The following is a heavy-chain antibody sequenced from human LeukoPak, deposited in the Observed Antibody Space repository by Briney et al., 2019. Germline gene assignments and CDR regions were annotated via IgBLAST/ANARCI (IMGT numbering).Heavy chain of an antibody. CDR3: ARHVDFWSGTGGYFDY. D-gene: IGHD3-3*01. Sequence: SETLSLTCTVSGGSISSYYWSWIRQPPGKGLEWIGYIYYSGSTNYNPSLKSRVTISVDTSKNQFSLKLSSVTAADTAVYYCARHVDFWSGTGGYFDYWGQGTLVTVSS. J-gene: IGHJ4*02. CDR2: IYYSGST. V-gene: IGHV4-59*08. CDR1: GGSISSYY.